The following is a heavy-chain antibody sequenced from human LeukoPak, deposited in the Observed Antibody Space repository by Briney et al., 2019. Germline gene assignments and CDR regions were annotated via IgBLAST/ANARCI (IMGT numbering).Heavy chain of an antibody. V-gene: IGHV3-23*01. CDR2: ISGNGGDR. CDR3: GRDWKLDY. CDR1: GFTFNNYA. J-gene: IGHJ4*02. D-gene: IGHD1-1*01. Sequence: GGSLRLSCAASGFTFNNYAMSWVRQAPGKGLEWVSAISGNGGDRKYADSVKGRFTISRDNSRNTLFLQMNSLRVEDTAIYYCGRDWKLDYWGQGTLVTVSS.